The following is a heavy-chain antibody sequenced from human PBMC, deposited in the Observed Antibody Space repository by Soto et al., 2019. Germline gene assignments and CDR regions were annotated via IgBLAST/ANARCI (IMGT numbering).Heavy chain of an antibody. CDR3: TTGLSNGYYNFDY. CDR1: GFTFSNAW. V-gene: IGHV3-15*01. D-gene: IGHD3-22*01. CDR2: IKGEADGGTT. Sequence: GSLKLSCAASGFTFSNAWMSWVRQAPVKGLEWVGRIKGEADGGTTDYAAPVKGRITISRDHSKDTLYLQMNSLKTEDTAVYYCTTGLSNGYYNFDYWGQGTPVTVSS. J-gene: IGHJ4*02.